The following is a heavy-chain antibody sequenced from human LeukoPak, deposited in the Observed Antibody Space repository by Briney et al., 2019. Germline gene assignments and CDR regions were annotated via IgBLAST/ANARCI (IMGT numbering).Heavy chain of an antibody. CDR1: DGSISSYY. V-gene: IGHV4-59*08. CDR2: IYYSGST. CDR3: ATGRSIRYFDY. J-gene: IGHJ4*02. D-gene: IGHD3-9*01. Sequence: PSETLSLACAVSDGSISSYYWSWIRPPPGKGLEWIGYIYYSGSTNYNPSLKSRVTISVDTSKSQFSLKLSSATAADTAVYYCATGRSIRYFDYWGQGTLLTVSS.